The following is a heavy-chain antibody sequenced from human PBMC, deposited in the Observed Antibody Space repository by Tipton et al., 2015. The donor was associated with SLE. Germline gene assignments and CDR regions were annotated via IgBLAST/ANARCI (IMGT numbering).Heavy chain of an antibody. Sequence: GSLRLSCAASGFTFSRYILHWVRQAPGKGLEYVSGISSNGGFTYYANSVKGRFTISRDNSKNILYLQMGSLRAEDMAVYYCARVEESYSGFAYWGWGTLVTVSS. D-gene: IGHD3-10*01. CDR1: GFTFSRYI. CDR2: ISSNGGFT. CDR3: ARVEESYSGFAY. J-gene: IGHJ4*02. V-gene: IGHV3-64*01.